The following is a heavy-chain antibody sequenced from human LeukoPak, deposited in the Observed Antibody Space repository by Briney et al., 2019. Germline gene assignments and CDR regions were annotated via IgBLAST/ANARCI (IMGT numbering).Heavy chain of an antibody. V-gene: IGHV4-59*08. CDR1: GGSISSYY. CDR2: IYYSGST. Sequence: PSETPSLICTVSGGSISSYYWSWIRQSPGKGLEWIGYIYYSGSTNYNPSLNSRVTISVDTSKNQFSLKLYSVTAADTAVYYCARHSSTYYDYVWGSYPYMDVWGKGTTVTVSS. J-gene: IGHJ6*03. CDR3: ARHSSTYYDYVWGSYPYMDV. D-gene: IGHD3-16*02.